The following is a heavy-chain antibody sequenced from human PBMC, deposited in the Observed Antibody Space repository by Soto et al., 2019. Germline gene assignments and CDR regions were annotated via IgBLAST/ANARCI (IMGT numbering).Heavy chain of an antibody. V-gene: IGHV5-51*01. CDR3: ARHLGIAAVLNWFDP. CDR1: GYSFTSYW. Sequence: PGESLKISCKGSGYSFTSYWIGWVRQMPGKGLEWMGIIYAGDSDTRYSPSFQGQVTISADKSISTAYLQWTSLKASDTAMYYCARHLGIAAVLNWFDPWGQGTQVTVSS. J-gene: IGHJ5*02. D-gene: IGHD6-13*01. CDR2: IYAGDSDT.